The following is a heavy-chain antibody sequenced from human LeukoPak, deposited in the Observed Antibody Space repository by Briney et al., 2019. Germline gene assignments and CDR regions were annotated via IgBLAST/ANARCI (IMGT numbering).Heavy chain of an antibody. D-gene: IGHD4-11*01. V-gene: IGHV4-59*01. CDR2: IYYSGST. CDR1: GGSISSYY. Sequence: SETLSLTCTVSGGSISSYYWSWIRQPPGKGLEWIGYIYYSGSTNYNPSLKSRVTISVDTSKNQFSLKLSSVTAADTAVYYCARENQDNSGLDYWGQGTLVTVSS. J-gene: IGHJ4*02. CDR3: ARENQDNSGLDY.